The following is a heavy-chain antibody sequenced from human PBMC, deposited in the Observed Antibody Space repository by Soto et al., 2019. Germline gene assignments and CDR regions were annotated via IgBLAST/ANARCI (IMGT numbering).Heavy chain of an antibody. CDR3: AKVAMAGGNWFDP. J-gene: IGHJ5*02. CDR1: GFTFSSYW. D-gene: IGHD2-2*01. Sequence: PGGSLRLSCAASGFTFSSYWMHWVRQAPGKGLVWVSVITGSGGSTYYADSVKGRFTISRDNSKNTLYLQMNSLRAEDTAVYYCAKVAMAGGNWFDPWGQGTLVTVSS. CDR2: ITGSGGST. V-gene: IGHV3-23*01.